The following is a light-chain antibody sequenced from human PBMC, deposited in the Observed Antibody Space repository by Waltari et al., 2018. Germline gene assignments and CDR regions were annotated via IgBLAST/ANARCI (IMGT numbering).Light chain of an antibody. CDR3: QQGFSFPLT. V-gene: IGKV1D-12*01. J-gene: IGKJ3*01. CDR1: QDISSW. CDR2: SAS. Sequence: DIQMTQSPSPVSASLGDRVTITCRASQDISSWLAWYQQKPGKAPKVLIYSASSVRSGVPSRFSGSGSRTDFTLTISSLQPEDFAVYFCQQGFSFPLTFGPGTKVDMK.